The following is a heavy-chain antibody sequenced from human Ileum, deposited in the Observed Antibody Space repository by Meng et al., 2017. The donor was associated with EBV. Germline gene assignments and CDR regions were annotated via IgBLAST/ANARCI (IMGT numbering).Heavy chain of an antibody. J-gene: IGHJ4*02. CDR1: GGSFSGYY. CDR3: ARGNKVSDQGFDY. Sequence: VDVLRWGAGLVKPSEALSLTCAVYGGSFSGYYWSWIRQPPGKGLEWIGEINHSGSTNYNPSLKSRVTISVDTSKNQFSLKLMTVFVADTAVYYCARGNKVSDQGFDYWGQGTLVTVSS. V-gene: IGHV4-34*01. D-gene: IGHD5/OR15-5a*01. CDR2: INHSGST.